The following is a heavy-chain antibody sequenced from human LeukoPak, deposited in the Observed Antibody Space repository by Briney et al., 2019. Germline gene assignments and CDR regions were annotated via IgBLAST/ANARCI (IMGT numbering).Heavy chain of an antibody. J-gene: IGHJ5*02. CDR1: GFTLSSYW. V-gene: IGHV3-7*01. D-gene: IGHD6-13*01. CDR3: AREPAAAGRNWFDP. CDR2: INQDVSEK. Sequence: GGSLRHSCAASGFTLSSYWMSWVRQAPGKGLEWVANINQDVSEKYYVDSVKGRFTISRDNAKNSLYLQMNSLRAEDTAVYYCAREPAAAGRNWFDPWGQGTLVTVSS.